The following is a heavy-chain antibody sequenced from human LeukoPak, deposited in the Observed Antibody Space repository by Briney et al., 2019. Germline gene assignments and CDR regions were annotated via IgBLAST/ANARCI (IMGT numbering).Heavy chain of an antibody. Sequence: PGGSLRLSCAAYGFTFSDYEINWVRQAPGKGLEWVSYISSRDRTTYYADSVTGRFTISRDNAKNSLYLQMNSLRAEDTAVYYCARTSWNDVPYLDYWGQGTLVTVSS. CDR1: GFTFSDYE. J-gene: IGHJ4*02. CDR3: ARTSWNDVPYLDY. V-gene: IGHV3-48*03. D-gene: IGHD1-1*01. CDR2: ISSRDRTT.